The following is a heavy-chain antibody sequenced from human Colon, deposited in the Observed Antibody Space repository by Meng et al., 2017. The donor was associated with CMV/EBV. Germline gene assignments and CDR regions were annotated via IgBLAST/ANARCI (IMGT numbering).Heavy chain of an antibody. CDR2: ISGSGSSR. Sequence: GESLKISCIASGFTFNNYVMAWVRQAPGKGLEWVSGISGSGSSRYYADSVKGRHTISRDNSKNTLYLQMNGLGAGDTGVYYCAKDTAYYYGSGSRAYGLDVWGQGTTVTVSS. CDR3: AKDTAYYYGSGSRAYGLDV. CDR1: GFTFNNYV. D-gene: IGHD3-10*01. V-gene: IGHV3-23*01. J-gene: IGHJ6*02.